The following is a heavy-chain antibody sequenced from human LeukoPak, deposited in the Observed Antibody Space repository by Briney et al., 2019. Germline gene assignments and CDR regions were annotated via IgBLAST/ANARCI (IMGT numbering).Heavy chain of an antibody. Sequence: SETLSLTCTVSGGSISSGSYYWSWVRQPAGKGLEWIGRIYTSGSTNYNPSLKTRVTISVATSKNQFSLKLSSVTAADTAVYYCARSPYCSSTSCYVKFDYWGQGTLVTVSS. J-gene: IGHJ4*02. CDR3: ARSPYCSSTSCYVKFDY. D-gene: IGHD2-2*01. CDR2: IYTSGST. V-gene: IGHV4-61*02. CDR1: GGSISSGSYY.